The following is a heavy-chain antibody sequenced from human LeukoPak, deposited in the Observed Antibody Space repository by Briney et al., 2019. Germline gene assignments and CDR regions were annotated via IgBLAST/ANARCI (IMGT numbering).Heavy chain of an antibody. CDR2: INHSGST. D-gene: IGHD1-26*01. V-gene: IGHV4-34*01. Sequence: NPSETLSLTCAVYGGSFSGYYWSWIRQPPGKGLEWIGEINHSGSTNYNPSLKSRVTISVDTSKNQFSLKLSSVTAADTAVYYCARHTPSGRANDYWGQGTLVTVSS. CDR3: ARHTPSGRANDY. J-gene: IGHJ4*02. CDR1: GGSFSGYY.